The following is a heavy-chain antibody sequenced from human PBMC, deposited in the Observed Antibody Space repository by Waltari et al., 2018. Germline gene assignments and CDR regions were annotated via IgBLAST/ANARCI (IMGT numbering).Heavy chain of an antibody. D-gene: IGHD3-10*01. CDR3: ARGWSMTMALDYYYMDV. CDR1: GYTFTSYD. J-gene: IGHJ6*03. Sequence: QVQLVQSGAEVKKPGASVKVSCKASGYTFTSYDLNWVRQATGQGLEWMGWMNPNSGNTGYAQKFQGRVTITRNTSISTAYMELSSLRSEDTAVYYCARGWSMTMALDYYYMDVWGKGTTVTVSS. CDR2: MNPNSGNT. V-gene: IGHV1-8*03.